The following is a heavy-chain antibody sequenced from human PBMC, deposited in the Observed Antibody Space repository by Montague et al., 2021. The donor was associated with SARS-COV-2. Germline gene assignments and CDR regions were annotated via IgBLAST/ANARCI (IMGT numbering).Heavy chain of an antibody. Sequence: SETLSLTCALYGGSFSFYYWTWIRQSPGKGLEWIGGINQSGTTTXXPSXXXRLTMSIDTSRKQYSLKLRSVTAADTAVYYCAMGFHCNGVNCYDGVLGSWGQGTLVTVSS. CDR3: AMGFHCNGVNCYDGVLGS. J-gene: IGHJ5*02. CDR2: INQSGTT. CDR1: GGSFSFYY. D-gene: IGHD2-15*01. V-gene: IGHV4-34*01.